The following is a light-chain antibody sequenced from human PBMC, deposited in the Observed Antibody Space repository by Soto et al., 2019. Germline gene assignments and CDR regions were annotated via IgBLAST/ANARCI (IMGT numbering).Light chain of an antibody. V-gene: IGLV1-40*01. CDR1: SSNIGPDYD. Sequence: QSVLTQPPSVSGAPGQRVTISCTGSSSNIGPDYDVHWYQQLPGTAPKLLIYANKNRPAGVPDRFSASKSGTSASLAINGLQAEDAADYYCQSYDTTPSPYLFGAGTKFTV. J-gene: IGLJ1*01. CDR2: ANK. CDR3: QSYDTTPSPYL.